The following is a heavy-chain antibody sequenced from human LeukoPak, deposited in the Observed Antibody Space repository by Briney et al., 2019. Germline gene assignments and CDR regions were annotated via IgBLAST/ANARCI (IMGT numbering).Heavy chain of an antibody. D-gene: IGHD3-22*01. CDR3: ARGYDSSAYYPFNY. V-gene: IGHV4-31*03. Sequence: SETLSLTCTVSGDSISNGVKYWSWIRQHPGRGLEWIGHIYHSGRSYYNPSLKSRITMSVDTSKNQFSLNLSSVTAADTAVYYCARGYDSSAYYPFNYWGQGTLVTVSS. CDR1: GDSISNGVKY. CDR2: IYHSGRS. J-gene: IGHJ4*02.